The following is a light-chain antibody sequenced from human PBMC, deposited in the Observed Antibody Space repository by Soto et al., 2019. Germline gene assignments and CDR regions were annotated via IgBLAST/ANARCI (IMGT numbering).Light chain of an antibody. V-gene: IGKV1-5*01. CDR1: QSISSW. J-gene: IGKJ2*01. CDR3: QHYTSFSYT. CDR2: DAS. Sequence: DIQMTQSPSTLSAFVGDRVTITCRASQSISSWLAWYQQKPGKAPKLLIYDASSLESGVPSRFRGSGSGTEFTLTISSLQPDDFVTYYCQHYTSFSYTFGQGTELEIK.